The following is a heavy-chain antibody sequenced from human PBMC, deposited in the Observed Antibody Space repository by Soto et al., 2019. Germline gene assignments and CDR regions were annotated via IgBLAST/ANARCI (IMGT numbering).Heavy chain of an antibody. V-gene: IGHV1-18*01. J-gene: IGHJ6*02. CDR2: ISAYNGNT. Sequence: ASVKVSCKASGYTFTSYGISWVRQAPGQGLEWMGWISAYNGNTNYAQKLQGRVTMTTDTSTSTAYMELRSLRSDDTAVYYCAREVVVTTNYYGMDVWRQGTTVTVSS. D-gene: IGHD2-21*02. CDR1: GYTFTSYG. CDR3: AREVVVTTNYYGMDV.